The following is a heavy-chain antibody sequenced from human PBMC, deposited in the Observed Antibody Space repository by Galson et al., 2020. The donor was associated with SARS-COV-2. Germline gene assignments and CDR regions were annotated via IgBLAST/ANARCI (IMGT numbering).Heavy chain of an antibody. CDR3: AHDSPPKV. V-gene: IGHV4-59*08. D-gene: IGHD1-1*01. J-gene: IGHJ6*02. CDR1: GGSISRHY. CDR2: IYYSGST. Sequence: ETSETLSLTCTVSGGSISRHYWSWIRQPPGKGLEWIGYIYYSGSTNYNPSLKSRVTISIDTSKKQFSLKMSSVTAADTAVYYCAHDSPPKVWGQGTTVTVSS.